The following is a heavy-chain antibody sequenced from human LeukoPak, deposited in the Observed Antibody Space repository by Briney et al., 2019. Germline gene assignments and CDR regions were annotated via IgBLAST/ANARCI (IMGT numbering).Heavy chain of an antibody. CDR1: GGSVSSDTYY. CDR3: ARSYGGSYRISFDY. J-gene: IGHJ4*02. D-gene: IGHD1-26*01. Sequence: SETLSLTCAVSGGSVSSDTYYWHWIRRSPGKGLEWVGFVYYSGRTKYNPSLKSRVTMSIDTSKNQVSLRLRSVTAADMAVYYCARSYGGSYRISFDYWGQGTLATVSS. V-gene: IGHV4-61*01. CDR2: VYYSGRT.